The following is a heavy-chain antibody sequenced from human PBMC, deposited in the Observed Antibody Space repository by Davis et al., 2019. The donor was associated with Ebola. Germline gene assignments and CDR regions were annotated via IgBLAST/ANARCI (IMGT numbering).Heavy chain of an antibody. CDR1: GFIFSNYG. CDR3: ARGYGSGRHFDY. CDR2: ISSSIVTR. V-gene: IGHV3-48*02. D-gene: IGHD3-10*01. J-gene: IGHJ4*02. Sequence: GASLKISCAASGFIFSNYGMNWVRQAPGKGLEWVSYISSSIVTRYYADSVMGRFTISRDNAKNSLYLQMNSLTDEDTAIYYCARGYGSGRHFDYWGQGTLVTVSS.